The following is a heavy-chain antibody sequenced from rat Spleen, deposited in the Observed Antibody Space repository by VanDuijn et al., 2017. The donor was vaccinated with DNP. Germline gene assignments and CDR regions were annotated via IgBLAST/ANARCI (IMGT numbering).Heavy chain of an antibody. Sequence: EVQLVESGGGLVQPGRSLKLSCAASGFTFSDYDMAWVRQAPERGLEWVTSISPSGGGTYYRDSVKGRFPISRDNARNTLYLQMNSLNSEDTATYYCTRATGFDYWGQGVMVTVSS. J-gene: IGHJ2*01. CDR2: ISPSGGGT. CDR1: GFTFSDYD. V-gene: IGHV5S23*01. CDR3: TRATGFDY. D-gene: IGHD4-2*01.